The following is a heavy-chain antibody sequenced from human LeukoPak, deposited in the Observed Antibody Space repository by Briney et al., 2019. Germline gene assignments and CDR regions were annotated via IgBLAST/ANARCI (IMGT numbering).Heavy chain of an antibody. D-gene: IGHD2-15*01. CDR3: ARVRGYGGY. J-gene: IGHJ4*02. V-gene: IGHV4-34*01. CDR1: GGSISSYY. Sequence: SETLSLTCTVSGGSISSYYWSWIRQPPGKGLEWIGEINHSGSTNYNPSLKSRVTISVDTSKNQFSLKLSSVTAADTAVYYCARVRGYGGYWGQGTLVTVSS. CDR2: INHSGST.